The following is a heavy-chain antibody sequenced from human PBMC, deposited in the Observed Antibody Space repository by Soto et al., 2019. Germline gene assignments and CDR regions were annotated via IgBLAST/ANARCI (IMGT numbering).Heavy chain of an antibody. J-gene: IGHJ4*02. CDR2: IWYDGSNK. D-gene: IGHD6-19*01. CDR3: ARDHSIGVAGTFGY. CDR1: GFTFSSYG. Sequence: QVQLVESGGGVVQPGRSLRLSCAASGFTFSSYGMHWVRQAPGKGLEWVAVIWYDGSNKYYADSVKGRFTISRDNSKNTLELQKNRLGAEDTAVYYWARDHSIGVAGTFGYWGQGTLVTVSS. V-gene: IGHV3-33*01.